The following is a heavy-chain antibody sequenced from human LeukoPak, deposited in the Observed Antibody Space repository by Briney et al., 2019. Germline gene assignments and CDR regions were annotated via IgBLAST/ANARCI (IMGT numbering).Heavy chain of an antibody. CDR1: GFTFSSYA. D-gene: IGHD3-22*01. J-gene: IGHJ4*02. V-gene: IGHV3-23*01. CDR2: ISNSGGRT. Sequence: GGSLRLSCAASGFTFSSYAMSWVRQAPGKGLEWVSSISNSGGRTFYTDSVKGRFTISRDNSKITLYLQMNSLRPEDTAVYYCATHYYDSSGYYSPDYWGQGTLVTVSS. CDR3: ATHYYDSSGYYSPDY.